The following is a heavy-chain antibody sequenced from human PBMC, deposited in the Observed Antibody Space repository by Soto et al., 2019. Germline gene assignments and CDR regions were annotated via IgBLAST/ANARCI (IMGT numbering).Heavy chain of an antibody. CDR1: GFTFSNYH. V-gene: IGHV3-48*02. Sequence: GGSLRLSCAASGFTFSNYHMHWVRQAPGKGLEWVSYISVSGSVYYADSVRGRFTISRDNAKNSLYLQMSSLRDEDTALYYCARDAYPYDYGDYKDNWFDPWGQGTLVTVSS. CDR2: ISVSGSV. D-gene: IGHD4-17*01. CDR3: ARDAYPYDYGDYKDNWFDP. J-gene: IGHJ5*02.